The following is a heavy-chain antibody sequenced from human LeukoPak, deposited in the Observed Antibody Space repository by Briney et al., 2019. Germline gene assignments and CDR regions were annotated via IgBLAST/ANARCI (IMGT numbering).Heavy chain of an antibody. V-gene: IGHV4-4*07. J-gene: IGHJ3*02. CDR3: AREGGDSSGLDAFDI. Sequence: SETLSLTCTVSGGSISSYYWSWIRQPAGKGLEWVGRIYTSGSTNYNPSLKSRVTMSVDTSKNQFSLKLSSVTAADTAVYYCAREGGDSSGLDAFDIWGQGTMVTVSS. CDR1: GGSISSYY. D-gene: IGHD6-19*01. CDR2: IYTSGST.